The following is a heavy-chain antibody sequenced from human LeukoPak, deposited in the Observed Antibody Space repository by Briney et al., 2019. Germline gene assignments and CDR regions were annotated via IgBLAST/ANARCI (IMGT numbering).Heavy chain of an antibody. J-gene: IGHJ2*01. CDR2: ISSSGSTI. CDR1: GFTFSSYE. V-gene: IGHV3-48*03. CDR3: AREQHPLYWYFDL. Sequence: GGSLRLSCAASGFTFSSYEMNWVRQAPGKGLEWVSYISSSGSTIYYADSVKGRFTISRDNAKNSLYLQMNSLRAEDTAVYYCAREQHPLYWYFDLWGRGTLVTVSS.